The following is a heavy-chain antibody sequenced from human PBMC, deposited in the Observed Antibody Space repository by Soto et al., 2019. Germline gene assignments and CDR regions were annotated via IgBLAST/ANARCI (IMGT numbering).Heavy chain of an antibody. CDR2: IGASGDTT. V-gene: IGHV3-23*01. Sequence: PGGSLRLSCAASGFTVSSFTMNWVRQAPGKGLEWVSGIGASGDTTYYADSVKGRFTISRDNSKNTLYVQMNSLRAEDTAIYYCAKDRVGSTWPYYFDYWGQGILVTVSS. CDR1: GFTVSSFT. D-gene: IGHD6-13*01. J-gene: IGHJ4*02. CDR3: AKDRVGSTWPYYFDY.